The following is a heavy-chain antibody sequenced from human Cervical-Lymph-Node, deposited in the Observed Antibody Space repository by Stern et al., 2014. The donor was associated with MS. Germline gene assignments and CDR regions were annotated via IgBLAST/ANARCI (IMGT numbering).Heavy chain of an antibody. CDR3: AREVYCSSSNCPNWFDP. CDR2: FYIRGSP. D-gene: IGHD2-2*01. Sequence: VQLVESGPGLVRPSETLSLTCTVSGGSINSHSWTWMRQPAGKALEWTGRFYIRGSPEYNPSLKSGVTMSADTTKNQFPLKLSPVTAADAAIYYCAREVYCSSSNCPNWFDPWGQGTLVTVSS. V-gene: IGHV4-4*07. J-gene: IGHJ5*02. CDR1: GGSINSHS.